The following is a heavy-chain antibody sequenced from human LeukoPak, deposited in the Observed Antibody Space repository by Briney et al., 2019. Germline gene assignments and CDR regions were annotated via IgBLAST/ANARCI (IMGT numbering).Heavy chain of an antibody. V-gene: IGHV1-2*02. J-gene: IGHJ5*02. D-gene: IGHD3-22*01. CDR1: GYTFTGYY. CDR3: ARGTRSGYSHCWFDP. Sequence: ASVKVSCKASGYTFTGYYMHWVRQAPGQGLEWMGWINPNSGGTNYAQKFQGRVTVTRDTSISTAYMELSSLRSEDTAVYYCARGTRSGYSHCWFDPWGQGTLVTVSS. CDR2: INPNSGGT.